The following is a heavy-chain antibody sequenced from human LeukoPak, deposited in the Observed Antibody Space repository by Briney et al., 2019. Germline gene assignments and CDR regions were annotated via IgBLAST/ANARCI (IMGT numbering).Heavy chain of an antibody. CDR1: GGSISSYY. Sequence: SETLSLTCTVSGGSISSYYWSWIRQPPGKGLEWIGYIYYSGSTYYNPSLRSRVTISVDTSKNQFSLKLSSVTAADAAVYYCARGPTPGGWFDPWGQGTLVTVSS. V-gene: IGHV4-59*12. J-gene: IGHJ5*02. D-gene: IGHD3-16*01. CDR3: ARGPTPGGWFDP. CDR2: IYYSGST.